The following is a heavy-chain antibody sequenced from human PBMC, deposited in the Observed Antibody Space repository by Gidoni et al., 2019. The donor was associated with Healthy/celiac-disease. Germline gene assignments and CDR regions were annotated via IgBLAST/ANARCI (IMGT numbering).Heavy chain of an antibody. CDR2: ISGNSGSI. CDR3: AKDSTGSGSYRNFDY. Sequence: VQLVESGGGLVQPGRSLTLSCAASGFHFVDYAMHCVRQAPGKGLEWGSGISGNSGSIGYADSVKGRLNISRDNAKNSLYLQMNSLRAEDTALYYCAKDSTGSGSYRNFDYWGQGTLVTVSS. V-gene: IGHV3-9*01. D-gene: IGHD1-26*01. J-gene: IGHJ4*02. CDR1: GFHFVDYA.